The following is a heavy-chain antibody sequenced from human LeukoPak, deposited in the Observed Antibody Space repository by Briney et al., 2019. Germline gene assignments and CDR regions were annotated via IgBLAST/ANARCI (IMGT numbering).Heavy chain of an antibody. Sequence: GGSLRLSCAASRFTFSSYSMNWVRQAPGKGLEWVSSISSSSSYIYYADSVKGRFTISRDNAKNSLYLQMNSLRAEDTAVYYWAAMTSVTTGDYWGQGTLVTVSS. J-gene: IGHJ4*02. CDR2: ISSSSSYI. D-gene: IGHD4-11*01. CDR1: RFTFSSYS. CDR3: AAMTSVTTGDY. V-gene: IGHV3-21*01.